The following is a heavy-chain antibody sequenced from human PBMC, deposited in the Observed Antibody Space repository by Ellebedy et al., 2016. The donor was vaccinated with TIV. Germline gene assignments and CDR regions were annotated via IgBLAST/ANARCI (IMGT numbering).Heavy chain of an antibody. CDR2: ISAYNGNT. CDR1: GYTCTSHG. Sequence: ASVKVSXXASGYTCTSHGISWVRQAPGQGLEWMGWISAYNGNTNYAQKLQGRVTMTTDTSTSTAYMELRSLRSDDTAVYYCARGGLRTTEYAFDIWGQGTMVTVSS. J-gene: IGHJ3*02. V-gene: IGHV1-18*01. D-gene: IGHD1-1*01. CDR3: ARGGLRTTEYAFDI.